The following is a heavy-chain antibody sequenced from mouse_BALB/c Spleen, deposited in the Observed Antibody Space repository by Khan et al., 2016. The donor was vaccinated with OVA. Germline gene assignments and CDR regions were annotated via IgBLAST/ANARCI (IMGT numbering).Heavy chain of an antibody. Sequence: QVQLKESGTELAKPGASVKMSCKASGYTFISYWMHWVKQRPGQGLEWIGYINPSTGYPEYNQKFKDKATLTTDTSSNTAYMQLSSLTSEDSAVYSGKRRGLDDIFVYWGQGTRVTVSS. CDR1: GYTFISYW. V-gene: IGHV1-4*02. J-gene: IGHJ3*01. CDR3: KRRGLDDIFVY. D-gene: IGHD2-3*01. CDR2: INPSTGYP.